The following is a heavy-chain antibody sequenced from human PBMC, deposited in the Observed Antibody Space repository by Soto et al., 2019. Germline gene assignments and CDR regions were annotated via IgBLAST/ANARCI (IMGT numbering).Heavy chain of an antibody. Sequence: PGGSLRLSCSASGFTFSSFSMHWVRQSPGKGLEYVSHMSSDGRRIYYADSAKGRFTISRDNSKNMLYLQMSSLRPDDSAVYCCVKSRGGPIYDFFDWGQGTQVTVSS. CDR3: VKSRGGPIYDFFD. V-gene: IGHV3-64D*06. J-gene: IGHJ4*02. CDR2: MSSDGRRI. CDR1: GFTFSSFS. D-gene: IGHD3-3*01.